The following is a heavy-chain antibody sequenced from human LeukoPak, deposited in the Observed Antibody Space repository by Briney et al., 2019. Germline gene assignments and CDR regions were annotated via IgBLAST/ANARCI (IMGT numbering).Heavy chain of an antibody. D-gene: IGHD2-21*01. CDR1: GFNFGSNG. CDR2: MWYDGSRK. V-gene: IGHV3-33*06. Sequence: GRSLRLSCAASGFNFGSNGMHWVRQAPGKGLEWVAAMWYDGSRKDYAGSVKGRFTVSRDVPKNTLYLQMNSPRAEDTAVYYCAKDSRDWSFDYWGQGTLVTVSS. CDR3: AKDSRDWSFDY. J-gene: IGHJ4*02.